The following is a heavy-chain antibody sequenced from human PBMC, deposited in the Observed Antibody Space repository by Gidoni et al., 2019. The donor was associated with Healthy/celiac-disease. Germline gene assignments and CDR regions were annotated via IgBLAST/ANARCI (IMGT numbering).Heavy chain of an antibody. Sequence: GKGLEWVAVIWYDGSNKYYADSVKGRFTISRDNSKNTLYLQMNSLRAEDTAVYYCARGLGYCSGGSCYDEGAIDYWGQGTLVTVSS. J-gene: IGHJ4*02. D-gene: IGHD2-15*01. CDR2: IWYDGSNK. CDR3: ARGLGYCSGGSCYDEGAIDY. V-gene: IGHV3-33*01.